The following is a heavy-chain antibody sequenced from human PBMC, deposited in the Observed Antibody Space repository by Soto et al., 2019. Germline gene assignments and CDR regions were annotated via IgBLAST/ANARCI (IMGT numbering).Heavy chain of an antibody. Sequence: LSLTCSVSGAAPNSGNYYWSWIRQVPGKGLEWIGHIYVTGAVDYNPSLRDRITISQDTSERQFSLNLRLVTAADTAVYYCARLRIATNNYKWFDPWGQGTLVTVSS. D-gene: IGHD2-21*01. CDR1: GAAPNSGNYY. J-gene: IGHJ5*02. CDR3: ARLRIATNNYKWFDP. V-gene: IGHV4-31*03. CDR2: IYVTGAV.